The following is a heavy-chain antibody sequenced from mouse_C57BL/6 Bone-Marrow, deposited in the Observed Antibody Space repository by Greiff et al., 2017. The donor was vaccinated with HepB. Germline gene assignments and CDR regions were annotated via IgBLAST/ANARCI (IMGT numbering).Heavy chain of an antibody. CDR3: ARPFHYYGSSYWYFDV. D-gene: IGHD1-1*01. CDR1: GYTFTSYW. Sequence: QVQLQQPGAELVRPGSSVKLSCKASGYTFTSYWMDWVKQRTGQGLEWIGNIYPSDSENHYNQKFKDKATLTVDKSSSTAYMQLSSLTSEDSAVYYCARPFHYYGSSYWYFDVWGTGTTVTVSS. CDR2: IYPSDSEN. J-gene: IGHJ1*03. V-gene: IGHV1-61*01.